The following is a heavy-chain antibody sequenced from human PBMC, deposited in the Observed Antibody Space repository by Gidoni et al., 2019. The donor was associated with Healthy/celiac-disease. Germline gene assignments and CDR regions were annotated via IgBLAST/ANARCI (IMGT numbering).Heavy chain of an antibody. Sequence: QVQLQESRPGLVKPSQTLSLTFPVSVGSILRGCYYWRWIRQPAGKGLEWIGRIYTSGSTNYNPSLKSRVTISVDTSKNQFSLKLSSVTAADTAVYYCARAGPREYSGYGSFDYWGQGTLVTVSS. V-gene: IGHV4-61*02. D-gene: IGHD5-12*01. CDR3: ARAGPREYSGYGSFDY. J-gene: IGHJ4*02. CDR2: IYTSGST. CDR1: VGSILRGCYY.